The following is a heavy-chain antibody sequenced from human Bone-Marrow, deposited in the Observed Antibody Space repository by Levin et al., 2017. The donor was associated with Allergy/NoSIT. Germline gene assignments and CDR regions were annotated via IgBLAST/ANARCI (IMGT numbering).Heavy chain of an antibody. D-gene: IGHD3-10*01. J-gene: IGHJ4*02. V-gene: IGHV1-69*04. CDR2: IIPILGIA. CDR3: ARDHHGSETYDY. CDR1: GGTFSSYT. Sequence: SVKVSCKASGGTFSSYTISWVRQAPGQGLEWMGRIIPILGIANYAQKFQGRVTITADKSTSTAYMELSSLRSEDTAVYYCARDHHGSETYDYWGQGTLVTVSS.